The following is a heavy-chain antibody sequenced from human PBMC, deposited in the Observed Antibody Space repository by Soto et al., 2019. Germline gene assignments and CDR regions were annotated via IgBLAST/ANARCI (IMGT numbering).Heavy chain of an antibody. J-gene: IGHJ5*02. CDR1: FTFSMYS. CDR2: ISSGGAYI. D-gene: IGHD1-26*01. CDR3: TRDQGGSYDSWFDP. V-gene: IGHV3-21*01. Sequence: EVQVVESGGGLVQPGGSLRLSCNFTFSMYSMDWVRQAPGKGLGWVASISSGGAYIKYADSVKGRFTISRDNAKNSVSLQMNSLRVDDTAVYFCTRDQGGSYDSWFDPWGQGTLVTVSS.